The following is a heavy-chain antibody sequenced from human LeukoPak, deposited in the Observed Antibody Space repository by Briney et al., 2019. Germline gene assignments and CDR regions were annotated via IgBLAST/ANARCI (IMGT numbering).Heavy chain of an antibody. CDR1: GGSFSGYY. D-gene: IGHD3-16*02. V-gene: IGHV4-34*01. J-gene: IGHJ4*02. CDR3: ARLGGYHDPPDY. CDR2: INHSGST. Sequence: PSETLSLTCAVYGGSFSGYYWNWIRQPPGKGPEWIGEINHSGSTNYNPSLKSRVTISVDTSKNQFALKLSSVTAADTAVYYCARLGGYHDPPDYWGQGTLVTVSS.